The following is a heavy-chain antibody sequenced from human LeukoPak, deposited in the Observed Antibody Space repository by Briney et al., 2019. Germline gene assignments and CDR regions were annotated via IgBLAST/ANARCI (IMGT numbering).Heavy chain of an antibody. Sequence: PSETLSLTCTVSGGSISSYYWSWIRQPPGKGLEWTGYIYYSGSTNYNPSLKSRVTISVDTSKNQFSLKLSSVTAADTAVYYCASLIYSNWFDPWGQGTLVTVSS. J-gene: IGHJ5*02. V-gene: IGHV4-59*01. CDR1: GGSISSYY. CDR2: IYYSGST. D-gene: IGHD2-15*01. CDR3: ASLIYSNWFDP.